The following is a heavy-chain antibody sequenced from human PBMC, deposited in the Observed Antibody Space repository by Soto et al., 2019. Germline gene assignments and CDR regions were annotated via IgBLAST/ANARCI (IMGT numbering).Heavy chain of an antibody. D-gene: IGHD6-19*01. V-gene: IGHV3-33*01. CDR2: IWYDGSNK. J-gene: IGHJ6*02. CDR3: ARDLRSRYSSGWYYYYGMDV. CDR1: GCTFSSYG. Sequence: GGSLRLSCAASGCTFSSYGMHWVRQAPGKGLEWVAVIWYDGSNKYYADSVKGRFTISRDNSKNTLYLQMNSLRAEDTAVYYCARDLRSRYSSGWYYYYGMDVWGQGTTVTVSS.